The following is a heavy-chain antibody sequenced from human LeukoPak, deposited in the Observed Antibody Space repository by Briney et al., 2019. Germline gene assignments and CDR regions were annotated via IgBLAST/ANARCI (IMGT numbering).Heavy chain of an antibody. D-gene: IGHD1-26*01. CDR3: AKTLVGVTSGPDYYLDS. V-gene: IGHV3-23*01. Sequence: GGSLRLSCAASGFTFGSYAMTWVRQAPGKGLEWVSAISGSGGSTYYPGSVKGRFTISRDNSKNTLFLQINSLRAEDTAVYYCAKTLVGVTSGPDYYLDSWGQGTLVTVSS. CDR2: ISGSGGST. J-gene: IGHJ4*02. CDR1: GFTFGSYA.